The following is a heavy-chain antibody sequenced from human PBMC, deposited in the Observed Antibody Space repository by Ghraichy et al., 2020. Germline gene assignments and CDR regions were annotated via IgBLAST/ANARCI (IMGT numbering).Heavy chain of an antibody. D-gene: IGHD3-9*01. Sequence: GGSLRLSCAASGFTFSSYWMSWVRQAPGKGLEWVANIKQDGSEKYYVDSVKGRFTISRDNAKNSLYLQMNSLRAEDTAVYYCARTGYPFHIYYYYYGMDVWGQGTTVTVSS. CDR2: IKQDGSEK. J-gene: IGHJ6*02. CDR1: GFTFSSYW. CDR3: ARTGYPFHIYYYYYGMDV. V-gene: IGHV3-7*03.